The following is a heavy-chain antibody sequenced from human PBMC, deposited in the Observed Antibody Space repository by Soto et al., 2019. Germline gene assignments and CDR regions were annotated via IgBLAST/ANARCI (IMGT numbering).Heavy chain of an antibody. CDR2: IYYSGST. CDR3: ARVLGYCSGGSCYSVRFDP. CDR1: GGSISSGDYY. J-gene: IGHJ5*02. Sequence: PSETLSLTCTVSGGSISSGDYYWSWIRQPPGKGLEWIGYIYYSGSTYYNPSLKSRVTISVDTSKNQFSLKLSSVTAADTAVYYCARVLGYCSGGSCYSVRFDPSGQVTLVTVSS. D-gene: IGHD2-15*01. V-gene: IGHV4-30-4*01.